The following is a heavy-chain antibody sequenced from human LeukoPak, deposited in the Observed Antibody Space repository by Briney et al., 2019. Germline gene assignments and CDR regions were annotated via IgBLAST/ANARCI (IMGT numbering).Heavy chain of an antibody. CDR3: ARHRGLMGRAGFDP. D-gene: IGHD1-26*01. V-gene: IGHV4-39*01. J-gene: IGHJ5*02. CDR1: GGSISSSSYY. CDR2: IYYSGST. Sequence: SETLSLTCTVSGGSISSSSYYWGWIRQPPGKGLEWIGSIYYSGSTNYNPSLKSRVTISVDTSKNQFSLKLSSVTAADTAVYYCARHRGLMGRAGFDPWGQGTLVTVSS.